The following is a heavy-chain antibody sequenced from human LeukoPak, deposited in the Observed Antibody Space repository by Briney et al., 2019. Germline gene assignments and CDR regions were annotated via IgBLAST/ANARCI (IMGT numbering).Heavy chain of an antibody. CDR1: GFTFNSYA. D-gene: IGHD6-19*01. J-gene: IGHJ4*02. Sequence: GALRLSCAASGFTFNSYAMHWVRQAPGKGLEWVAVISSDGSNNYYADSVKGRFTISRDNSKNTLCLQVNSLRAEDTAVYYCARDRYSSGWYGDFDCWGQGTLVTVSS. V-gene: IGHV3-30-3*01. CDR3: ARDRYSSGWYGDFDC. CDR2: ISSDGSNN.